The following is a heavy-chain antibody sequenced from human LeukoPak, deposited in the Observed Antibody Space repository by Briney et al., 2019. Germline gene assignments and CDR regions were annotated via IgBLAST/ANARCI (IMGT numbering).Heavy chain of an antibody. J-gene: IGHJ4*02. CDR1: GFTFSDYY. CDR3: ARGWGIVATITYDGDSVNFDY. Sequence: GGSLRLSCAASGFTFSDYYMSWIRQAPGKGLEWVSYISSSGSTIYYADSVKGRFTISRDNAKNSLYLQINRLRAEDRAVYYCARGWGIVATITYDGDSVNFDYWGQGTLVTVSS. D-gene: IGHD5-12*01. CDR2: ISSSGSTI. V-gene: IGHV3-11*01.